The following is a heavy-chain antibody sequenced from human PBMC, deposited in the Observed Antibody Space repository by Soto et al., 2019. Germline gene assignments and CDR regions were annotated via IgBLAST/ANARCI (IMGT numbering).Heavy chain of an antibody. CDR3: ASSIAARRGDWFDP. CDR2: IIPIFGTA. Sequence: QVQFVQSGAEVKKPGASVKVSCRASGYTFTIYAIHWVRQAPGQRLEWMGWIIPIFGTANYAQKFQGRVTITADESTSTAYMELSSLRSEDTAVYYCASSIAARRGDWFDPWGQGTLVTVSS. CDR1: GYTFTIYA. D-gene: IGHD6-6*01. V-gene: IGHV1-69*13. J-gene: IGHJ5*02.